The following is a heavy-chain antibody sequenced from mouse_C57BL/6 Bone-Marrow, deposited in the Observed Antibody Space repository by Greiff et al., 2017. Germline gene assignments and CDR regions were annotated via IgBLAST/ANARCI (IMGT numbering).Heavy chain of an antibody. Sequence: QVQLQQSGAELVRPGASVKLSCKASGYTFTDYYINWVKQRPGQGLEWIARIYPGSGNTYYNEKFKGKATLTAEKSSSTAYMQLSSLTSEDSAVXFCARSDYSIYYYAMDYWGQGTSVTVSS. V-gene: IGHV1-76*01. CDR1: GYTFTDYY. D-gene: IGHD2-5*01. CDR2: IYPGSGNT. CDR3: ARSDYSIYYYAMDY. J-gene: IGHJ4*01.